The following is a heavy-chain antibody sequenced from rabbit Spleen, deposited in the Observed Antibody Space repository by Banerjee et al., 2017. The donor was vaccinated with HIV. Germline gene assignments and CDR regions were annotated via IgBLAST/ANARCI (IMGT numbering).Heavy chain of an antibody. CDR2: IDGTIGAA. J-gene: IGHJ4*01. CDR1: GFDFNNYYM. Sequence: QGQLKESGGGLVQPGGSLKVSCKASGFDFNNYYMSWVRQAPGKGLEWIGCIDGTIGAAYYANWASGRFTISKSSSTTVTLQMTSLTAADTATYFCARGAGASGWGADLWGPGTLVTVS. V-gene: IGHV1S45*01. CDR3: ARGAGASGWGADL. D-gene: IGHD4-1*01.